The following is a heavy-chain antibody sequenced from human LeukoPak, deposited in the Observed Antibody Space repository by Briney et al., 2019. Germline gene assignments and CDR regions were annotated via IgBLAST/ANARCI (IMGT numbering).Heavy chain of an antibody. J-gene: IGHJ4*02. V-gene: IGHV1-69*06. CDR1: GGTFSSYA. D-gene: IGHD3-3*01. Sequence: ASVKVSCKASGGTFSSYAISWVRQAPGQGLEWMGGIIPIFGTANYAQKFQGRVTITADKSTSTAYMELSSLRSEDTAVYYCARDGLPYYDFWSGYYKHDYWGQGTLVTVSS. CDR3: ARDGLPYYDFWSGYYKHDY. CDR2: IIPIFGTA.